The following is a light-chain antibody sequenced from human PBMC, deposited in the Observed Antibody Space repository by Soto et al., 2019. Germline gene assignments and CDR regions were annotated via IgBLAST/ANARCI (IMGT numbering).Light chain of an antibody. J-gene: IGKJ2*01. Sequence: EIVMTQSPATLSVSPGERATLSCRASQSVRSNLAWYQQKPGQTPRLLMYDASTRATGIPARFSGSGSGTEFTLTISSLQSEDFALYYCQQYNNWPPLYTFGQGTKLEIK. CDR3: QQYNNWPPLYT. CDR2: DAS. V-gene: IGKV3-15*01. CDR1: QSVRSN.